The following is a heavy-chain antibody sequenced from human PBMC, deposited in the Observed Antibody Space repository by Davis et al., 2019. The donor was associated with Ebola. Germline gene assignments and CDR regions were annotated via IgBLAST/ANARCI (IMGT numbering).Heavy chain of an antibody. Sequence: PSETLSLTCTVSGGPVSGYFWSWFRQPAAKGLEWIGRIYCSGTTNYNPSLRSRVTMSVDTSRNQFSLKLSSVTAADTAVYYCARGVYGAYFDNWGQGTLVTVSS. J-gene: IGHJ4*02. D-gene: IGHD4-17*01. V-gene: IGHV4-4*07. CDR2: IYCSGTT. CDR1: GGPVSGYF. CDR3: ARGVYGAYFDN.